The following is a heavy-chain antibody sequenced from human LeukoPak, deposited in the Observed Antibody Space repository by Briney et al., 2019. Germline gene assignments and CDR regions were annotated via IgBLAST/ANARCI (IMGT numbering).Heavy chain of an antibody. CDR3: ARDHCSGGSCYSDY. J-gene: IGHJ4*02. CDR2: IIPILGIA. CDR1: GGTFSSYA. D-gene: IGHD2-15*01. Sequence: SVKASCKASGGTFSSYAISWVRQAPGQGLEWMGRIIPILGIANYAQKFQGRVTITADKSTSTAYMELSSLRSEDTAVYYCARDHCSGGSCYSDYWGQGTLVTVSS. V-gene: IGHV1-69*04.